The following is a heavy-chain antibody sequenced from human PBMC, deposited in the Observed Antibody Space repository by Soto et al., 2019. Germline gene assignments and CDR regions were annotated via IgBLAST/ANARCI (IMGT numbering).Heavy chain of an antibody. V-gene: IGHV2-5*02. D-gene: IGHD3-22*01. J-gene: IGHJ4*02. CDR1: GFSLSTSGVG. CDR3: AHMMGSNYYDSSGYYDY. Sequence: QITLKESGPTLVKPTQTLTLTCTFSGFSLSTSGVGVGWIRQPPGKALEWLALIYWDDDKRYSPSLKSRLTISKDTYKNQVVLTMTTMYPVDTATYYCAHMMGSNYYDSSGYYDYWGQGTLVTVSS. CDR2: IYWDDDK.